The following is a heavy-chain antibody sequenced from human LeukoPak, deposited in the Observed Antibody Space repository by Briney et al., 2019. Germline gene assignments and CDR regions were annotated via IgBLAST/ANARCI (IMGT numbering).Heavy chain of an antibody. D-gene: IGHD3-22*01. CDR3: ARGIDYYDSSGPHAAFDI. J-gene: IGHJ3*02. V-gene: IGHV1-69*05. CDR1: GGTFSSYA. Sequence: SVKVSCKASGGTFSSYAISWVRQAPGQGLEWMGGIIPIFGTANYAQKFQGRVTITTDESTSTAYMELSSLRSEDTAVYYCARGIDYYDSSGPHAAFDIWGQGTMVTVSS. CDR2: IIPIFGTA.